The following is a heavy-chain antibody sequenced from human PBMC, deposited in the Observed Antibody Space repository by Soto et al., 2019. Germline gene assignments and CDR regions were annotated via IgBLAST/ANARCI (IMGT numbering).Heavy chain of an antibody. CDR3: AKDHLIAAAGRAYYGMHV. Sequence: GGSLRLSCAASGFTFSSYAMSWVRQAPGKGLEWVSAISGSGGSTYYADSVKGRFTISRDNSKNTLYLQMNSLRAEDTAVYYCAKDHLIAAAGRAYYGMHVWGQGTTVSGSS. J-gene: IGHJ6*02. D-gene: IGHD6-13*01. CDR1: GFTFSSYA. CDR2: ISGSGGST. V-gene: IGHV3-23*01.